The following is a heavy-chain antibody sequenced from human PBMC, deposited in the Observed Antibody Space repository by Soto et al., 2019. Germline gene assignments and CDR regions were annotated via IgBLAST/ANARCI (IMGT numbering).Heavy chain of an antibody. CDR2: INHSGST. CDR3: ARGGGRGSYYAGFRYYFDD. CDR1: GGSFSGYY. V-gene: IGHV4-34*01. J-gene: IGHJ4*02. Sequence: SETLSLTCAVYGGSFSGYYWSWIRQPPGKGLEWIGEINHSGSTNYNPSLKSRVTISVDTSKNQFSLKLSSVTAADTAVYYCARGGGRGSYYAGFRYYFDDWGQGTLVNVSS. D-gene: IGHD1-26*01.